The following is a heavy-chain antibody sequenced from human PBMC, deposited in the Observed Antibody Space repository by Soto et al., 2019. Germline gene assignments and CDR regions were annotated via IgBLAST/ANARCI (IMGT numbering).Heavy chain of an antibody. CDR1: GFTFSSYG. CDR2: IWYDGSNK. CDR3: ARGGPLYDFWSGYSIGDWGDYYYGMDV. V-gene: IGHV3-33*01. J-gene: IGHJ6*02. Sequence: GGSLRLSCAASGFTFSSYGMHWVRQAPGKGLEWVAVIWYDGSNKYYADSVKGRFTISRDNSKNTLYLQMNSLRAEDTAVYYCARGGPLYDFWSGYSIGDWGDYYYGMDVWGQGATVTVSS. D-gene: IGHD3-3*01.